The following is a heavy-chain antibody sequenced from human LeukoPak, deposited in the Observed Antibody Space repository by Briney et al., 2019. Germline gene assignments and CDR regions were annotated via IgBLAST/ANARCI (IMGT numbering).Heavy chain of an antibody. CDR1: GGSFNGHY. CDR3: ARLRASAEYFQH. V-gene: IGHV4-59*08. J-gene: IGHJ1*01. Sequence: SETLSLTCAVYGGSFNGHYWTWIRQPPGKGLEWIGYIYYSGGTNYNPSLKSRVTISVDTSKNQFSLKLSSVTAADTAVYYCARLRASAEYFQHWGQGTLVTVSS. CDR2: IYYSGGT.